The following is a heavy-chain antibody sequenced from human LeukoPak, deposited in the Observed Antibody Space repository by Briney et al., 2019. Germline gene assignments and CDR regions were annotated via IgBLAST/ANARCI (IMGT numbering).Heavy chain of an antibody. CDR2: TPYSGDT. V-gene: IGHV4-39*01. J-gene: IGHJ4*02. CDR3: VRSLATSGMY. Sequence: SETLSLTCTVSGDSISSSNYYWGWIRQPPGKGLEWIGSTPYSGDTVYNPSLKSRIIISVDTSKNQFSPKLTSVTAADTAVYYCVRSLATSGMYWGQGTLVTVSS. CDR1: GDSISSSNYY. D-gene: IGHD6-13*01.